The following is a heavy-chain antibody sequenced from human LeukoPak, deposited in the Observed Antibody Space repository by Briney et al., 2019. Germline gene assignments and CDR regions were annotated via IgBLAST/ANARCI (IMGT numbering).Heavy chain of an antibody. CDR2: IYTRGST. CDR3: AREPDSGSYVDY. CDR1: GGSISSYY. Sequence: SETLSLTCTVSGGSISSYYWSWIRQPAGKGLEWIGRIYTRGSTNYNPSLKSRVTISVDKSKNQFSLKLSSVTAADTAVYYCAREPDSGSYVDYWGQGTLVTVSS. J-gene: IGHJ4*02. V-gene: IGHV4-4*07. D-gene: IGHD1-26*01.